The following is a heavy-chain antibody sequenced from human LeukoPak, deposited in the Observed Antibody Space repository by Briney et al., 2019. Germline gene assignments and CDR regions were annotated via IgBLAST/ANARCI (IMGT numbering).Heavy chain of an antibody. V-gene: IGHV1-2*02. CDR3: ARDRYGDGFAHLDY. D-gene: IGHD5-24*01. CDR1: GYTFTSYA. Sequence: GASVKVSCKASGYTFTSYAIHWVRQAPGQGLEWMGWITPSGGTNYPQKFQGRVAITWDTSITTAYMDLSRLTSDDTAVYYCARDRYGDGFAHLDYWGQGALVTGSS. CDR2: ITPSGGT. J-gene: IGHJ4*02.